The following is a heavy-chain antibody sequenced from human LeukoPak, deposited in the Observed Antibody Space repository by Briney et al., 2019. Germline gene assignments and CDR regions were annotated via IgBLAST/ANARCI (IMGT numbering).Heavy chain of an antibody. J-gene: IGHJ4*02. Sequence: SVKVSCKASGYTFTNYGINWVRQAPGQGLEWMGGIIPIFGTANYAQKFQGRVTITTDESTSTAYMELSSLRSEDTAVYYCATGRSSWGAGDYWGQGTLVTVSS. CDR1: GYTFTNYG. V-gene: IGHV1-69*05. D-gene: IGHD6-6*01. CDR2: IIPIFGTA. CDR3: ATGRSSWGAGDY.